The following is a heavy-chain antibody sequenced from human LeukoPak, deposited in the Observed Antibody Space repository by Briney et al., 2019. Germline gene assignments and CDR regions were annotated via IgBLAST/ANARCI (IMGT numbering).Heavy chain of an antibody. D-gene: IGHD6-13*01. Sequence: PGGSLRLSCAASGFTVSSNYMSWVRQAPGKGLEWDSVIYSGGSTYYADSVKGRFTISRDNSKNTLYLQMNSLRAEDTAVYYCARGRAAPLGYYYYGMDVWGQGTTVTVPS. V-gene: IGHV3-53*01. CDR3: ARGRAAPLGYYYYGMDV. CDR1: GFTVSSNY. J-gene: IGHJ6*02. CDR2: IYSGGST.